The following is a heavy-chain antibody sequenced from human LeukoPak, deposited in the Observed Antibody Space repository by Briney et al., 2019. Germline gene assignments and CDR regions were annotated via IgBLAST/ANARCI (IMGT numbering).Heavy chain of an antibody. Sequence: ASVKVSCKASGGTFSSYAISWVRQAPGQGLEWMGRIIPILGIANYAQKFQGRVTITADKSTSTAYMELSSLRSEDTAVYYCARGMGYYYDSSGYYYHYYYGMDVWGQGTTVIVSS. D-gene: IGHD3-22*01. CDR3: ARGMGYYYDSSGYYYHYYYGMDV. J-gene: IGHJ6*02. CDR1: GGTFSSYA. V-gene: IGHV1-69*04. CDR2: IIPILGIA.